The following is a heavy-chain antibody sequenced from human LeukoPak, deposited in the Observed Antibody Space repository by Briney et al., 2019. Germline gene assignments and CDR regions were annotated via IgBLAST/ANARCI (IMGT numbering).Heavy chain of an antibody. D-gene: IGHD5-12*01. Sequence: SETLSLTCTVSAGSFISSSHHWGWIRQSPGKGLEWVGSVYYGRTTYYNPSLDGRVTVSLDTSANQFSLQLNSVTAADTAVYYCVRHDGRGGATMGAFDSWGQGSLVTVSS. CDR3: VRHDGRGGATMGAFDS. V-gene: IGHV4-39*01. J-gene: IGHJ5*01. CDR2: VYYGRTT. CDR1: AGSFISSSHH.